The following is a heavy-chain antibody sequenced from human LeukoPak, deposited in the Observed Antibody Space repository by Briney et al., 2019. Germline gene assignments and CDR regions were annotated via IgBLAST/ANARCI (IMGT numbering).Heavy chain of an antibody. CDR1: GFAFGSYG. V-gene: IGHV3-33*01. J-gene: IGHJ6*02. CDR2: IWYDGSQK. CDR3: TRGSVYGDSEYGMDV. D-gene: IGHD4-17*01. Sequence: PGRSLRLSCAASGFAFGSYGMQWVRLAPGKGGEWGAGIWYDGSQKFYEDSVKGRLTESRENSKNTLYLQLNSLRAEDTAVYYCTRGSVYGDSEYGMDVWGRGTTVTVSS.